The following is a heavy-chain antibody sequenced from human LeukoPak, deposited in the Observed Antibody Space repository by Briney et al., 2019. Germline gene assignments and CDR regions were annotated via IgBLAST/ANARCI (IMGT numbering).Heavy chain of an antibody. CDR2: IYYSGST. Sequence: SETLSLTCTVSGGSISSYYWSWLRQPPGKGLAGVGYIYYSGSTKYNPSLKSRVTISVDTSKKQSSLKLSSVTAADTAVYYCARVSRSWSGYYPYYFDYWGQGTLVTVSS. CDR3: ARVSRSWSGYYPYYFDY. CDR1: GGSISSYY. D-gene: IGHD3-3*01. V-gene: IGHV4-59*01. J-gene: IGHJ4*02.